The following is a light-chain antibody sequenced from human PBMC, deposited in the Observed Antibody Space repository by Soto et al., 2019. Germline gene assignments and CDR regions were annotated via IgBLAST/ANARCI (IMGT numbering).Light chain of an antibody. J-gene: IGLJ1*01. Sequence: QSALTQPPSLSGSPGQSITISCTGTSSDVGGYTSVSWYQQHPGKAPKLVIYEVSNRPSGVSNRFSGSKSGNTASLTISGLQAEDEADYYCSSYTSSSTLGVFGTGTKLTVL. CDR3: SSYTSSSTLGV. V-gene: IGLV2-14*01. CDR2: EVS. CDR1: SSDVGGYTS.